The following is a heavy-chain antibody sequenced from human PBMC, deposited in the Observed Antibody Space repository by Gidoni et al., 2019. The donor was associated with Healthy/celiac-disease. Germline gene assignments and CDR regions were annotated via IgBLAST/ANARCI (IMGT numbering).Heavy chain of an antibody. CDR3: AKYIDAMYSSGCWDY. J-gene: IGHJ4*02. V-gene: IGHV3-23*01. Sequence: EVQLLESGGGVVQPGGSLRLSCAASGFTFSSYAMSCVRPAPGKGLEWVSAISGSGGSTYYSDSFKCRFTISRDNSKNTLYLQMNSLRAEDTAVYYCAKYIDAMYSSGCWDYWGQGTLVTVSS. D-gene: IGHD6-19*01. CDR1: GFTFSSYA. CDR2: ISGSGGST.